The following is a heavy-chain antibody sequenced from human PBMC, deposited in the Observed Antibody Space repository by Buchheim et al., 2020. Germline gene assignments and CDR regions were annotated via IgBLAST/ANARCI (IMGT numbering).Heavy chain of an antibody. CDR3: ARSPTDYFYQYGMDV. V-gene: IGHV2-70*15. CDR1: GFSLSTNRMC. J-gene: IGHJ6*02. Sequence: QVTLRESGPALVKPTQTLTLTCSFSGFSLSTNRMCVSWMRQPPGKALEWLARIDWDEDEYYSASLRARLTISKDTSRNQVVLTLTSVGPADTGTYYCARSPTDYFYQYGMDVWGQGTT. CDR2: IDWDEDE.